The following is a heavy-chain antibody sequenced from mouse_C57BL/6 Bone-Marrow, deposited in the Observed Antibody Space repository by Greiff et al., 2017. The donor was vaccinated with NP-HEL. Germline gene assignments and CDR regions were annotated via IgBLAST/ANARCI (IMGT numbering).Heavy chain of an antibody. D-gene: IGHD3-2*02. J-gene: IGHJ2*01. CDR1: GYAFSSSW. CDR3: AIRRLTFDY. CDR2: IYPGDGDT. V-gene: IGHV1-82*01. Sequence: VQLQESGPELVKPGASVKISCKASGYAFSSSWMNWVKQRPGKGLEWIGRIYPGDGDTNYNGKFKGKATLTADKSSSTAYMQNSSLTSEDSAVYFCAIRRLTFDYWGQGTTLTVSS.